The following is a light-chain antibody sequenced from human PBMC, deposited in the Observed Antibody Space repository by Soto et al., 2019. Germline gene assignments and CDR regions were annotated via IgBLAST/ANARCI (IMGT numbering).Light chain of an antibody. CDR3: QQSRSWPLT. V-gene: IGKV3-11*01. CDR2: DAS. J-gene: IGKJ4*01. Sequence: EIVLTQSPATLSLSPGERATLSCRASQSVGTYFAWYQQKPGQAPRLLIYDASNRATGIPARFSGSGSETEFTLTISTLEPEDFAVYYCQQSRSWPLTFGGGTNVEIK. CDR1: QSVGTY.